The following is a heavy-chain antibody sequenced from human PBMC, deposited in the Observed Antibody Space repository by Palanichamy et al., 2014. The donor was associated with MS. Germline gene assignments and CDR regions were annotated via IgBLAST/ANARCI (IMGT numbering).Heavy chain of an antibody. J-gene: IGHJ4*02. D-gene: IGHD6-6*01. Sequence: GAEVKKPGSSVKVSCKASGGTFSSYAISWVRQAPGQGLEWMGGIIPIFGTANYAQKFQGRVTITADESTSTAYMELSSLRSEDTAVYYCARDGTADIAARGEFDYWGQGTLVTVSS. CDR3: ARDGTADIAARGEFDY. V-gene: IGHV1-69*01. CDR2: IIPIFGTA. CDR1: GGTFSSYA.